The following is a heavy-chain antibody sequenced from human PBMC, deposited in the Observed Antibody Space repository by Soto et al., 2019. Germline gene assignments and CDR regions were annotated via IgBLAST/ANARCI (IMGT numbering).Heavy chain of an antibody. J-gene: IGHJ6*02. CDR2: IRNKANTYAT. CDR3: TRNPRPPGTPGVAVTAHYYGMDV. Sequence: EVQLVESGGGLVQPGGSLKLSCAASGFIFSGSAMHWVRQASGKGLEWVGRIRNKANTYATAYAASVKGRFTISRDDSGDTAYLQMNSLKTEDTAVYYCTRNPRPPGTPGVAVTAHYYGMDVWGQGTTVTVSS. V-gene: IGHV3-73*02. CDR1: GFIFSGSA. D-gene: IGHD6-19*01.